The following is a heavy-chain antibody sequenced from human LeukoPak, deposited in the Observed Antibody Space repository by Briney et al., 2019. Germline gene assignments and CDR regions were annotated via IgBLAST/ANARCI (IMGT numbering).Heavy chain of an antibody. CDR1: GFTFSSYS. Sequence: GGSLRLSCAASGFTFSSYSMNWVRQAPGKGLEWVSSISSSSSYIYYADSVKGRFTISRDNAKNSLYLQMNSLSAEDTAVYYCARDHIVVVPAAIQDYYYYYMDVWGKGTTVTVSS. D-gene: IGHD2-2*02. CDR3: ARDHIVVVPAAIQDYYYYYMDV. CDR2: ISSSSSYI. V-gene: IGHV3-21*01. J-gene: IGHJ6*03.